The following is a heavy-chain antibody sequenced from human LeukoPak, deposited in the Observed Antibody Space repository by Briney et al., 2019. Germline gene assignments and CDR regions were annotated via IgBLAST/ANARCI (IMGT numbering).Heavy chain of an antibody. CDR3: ARGAGSPYYGMDA. CDR1: GGSISSYY. J-gene: IGHJ6*02. CDR2: IYYSGST. Sequence: SETLSLTCTVSGGSISSYYWSWIRQPPGKGLEWIGYIYYSGSTNYNPSLKSRVTISVDTSKNQFSLKLSSVTAADTAVYYCARGAGSPYYGMDAWGQGTTVTVSS. V-gene: IGHV4-59*01. D-gene: IGHD1-1*01.